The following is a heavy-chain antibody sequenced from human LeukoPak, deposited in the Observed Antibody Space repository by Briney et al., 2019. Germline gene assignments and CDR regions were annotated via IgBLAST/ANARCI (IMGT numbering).Heavy chain of an antibody. CDR2: INHSGST. Sequence: SETLSLTCAVYGESFSGYYWSWIHQPPGKGLEWIGEINHSGSTNYNPSLKSRVTISVDTSKNQLSLNLSSVTAADTAVYYCARALVGSSSGYFYYYMDVWGKGTTVTVSS. V-gene: IGHV4-34*01. D-gene: IGHD6-6*01. J-gene: IGHJ6*03. CDR3: ARALVGSSSGYFYYYMDV. CDR1: GESFSGYY.